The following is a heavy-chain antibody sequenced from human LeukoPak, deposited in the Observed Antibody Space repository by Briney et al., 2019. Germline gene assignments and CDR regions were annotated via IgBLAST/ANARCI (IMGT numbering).Heavy chain of an antibody. CDR1: GGSISSSNFY. V-gene: IGHV4-61*02. D-gene: IGHD2-15*01. CDR3: ARGGMTGGHSEDAFDI. J-gene: IGHJ3*02. CDR2: SYTGGNT. Sequence: SETLWLTCTVSGGSISSSNFYWNWIRQPAGQELEWIRRSYTGGNTNYGSSLKRRVTISLDTSKNQLSLKLSFESAADTAVYYCARGGMTGGHSEDAFDIWGQGTLVTVSS.